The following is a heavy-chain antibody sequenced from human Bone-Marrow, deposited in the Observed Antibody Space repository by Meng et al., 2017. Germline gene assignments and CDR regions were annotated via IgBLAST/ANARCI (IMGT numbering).Heavy chain of an antibody. CDR2: INHSGST. Sequence: QVQLQQGGAGLLKPSETLSLPCAVYGGSFSGYYWSWIRQPPGKGLEWIGEINHSGSTNYNPSLKSRVTISVDTSKNQFSLKLSSVTAADTAVYYCARGARVAGTDYWGQGTLVTVSS. D-gene: IGHD6-19*01. CDR3: ARGARVAGTDY. CDR1: GGSFSGYY. J-gene: IGHJ4*02. V-gene: IGHV4-34*01.